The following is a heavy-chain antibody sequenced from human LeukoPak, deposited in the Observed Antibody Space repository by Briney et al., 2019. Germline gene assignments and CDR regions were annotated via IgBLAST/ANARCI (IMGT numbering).Heavy chain of an antibody. CDR1: GGSISSSSYY. J-gene: IGHJ4*02. CDR2: IYYSGST. CDR3: ALPGYSSSHPFDY. D-gene: IGHD6-13*01. Sequence: SETLSLTCTVSGGSISSSSYYWGWIRQPPGKGLEWIGSIYYSGSTYYNPSLKSRVTISVDTSKNQFSLKLSSLTAADTAVYYCALPGYSSSHPFDYWGQGTLVTVSS. V-gene: IGHV4-39*01.